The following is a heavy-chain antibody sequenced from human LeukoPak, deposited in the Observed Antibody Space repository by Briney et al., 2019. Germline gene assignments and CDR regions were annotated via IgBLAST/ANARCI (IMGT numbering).Heavy chain of an antibody. CDR1: GGTFSSYA. D-gene: IGHD3-16*01. J-gene: IGHJ3*02. CDR3: ARGCLPPESDAFDI. V-gene: IGHV1-69*05. CDR2: IIPIFGTA. Sequence: SVKVSCKASGGTFSSYAISWVRQAPGQGLEWMGGIIPIFGTANYAQKFQGRVTITTDESTSTAYMELSSLRSEDTAVYYCARGCLPPESDAFDIWGQGTMVTVSS.